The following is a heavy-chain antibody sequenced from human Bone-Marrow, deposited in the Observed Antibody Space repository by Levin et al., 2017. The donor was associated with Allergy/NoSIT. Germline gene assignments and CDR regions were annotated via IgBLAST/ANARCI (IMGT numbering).Heavy chain of an antibody. Sequence: ASVKVSCKASGYTFTGYFIHWVRQAPGQGLEWMGRINPNSGGTKYAQKFQGRVTMTRDTAISTAFLEVSGLRSEDTALYYCARGNIVATSLLESWGQGSLVTVSS. CDR2: INPNSGGT. J-gene: IGHJ4*02. CDR3: ARGNIVATSLLES. CDR1: GYTFTGYF. V-gene: IGHV1-2*06. D-gene: IGHD5-12*01.